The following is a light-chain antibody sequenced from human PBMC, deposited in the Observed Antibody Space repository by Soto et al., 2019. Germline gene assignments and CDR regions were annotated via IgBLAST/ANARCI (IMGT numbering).Light chain of an antibody. V-gene: IGLV2-11*01. Sequence: QSALTQPRSMSGSPGQSVTISCTGTSSDVGGYNYVSWYQQHPGKAPTLMIYDVSKRPSGVPDRFSGSKSGNTASLTISGLQAEDEADYYCCSYAGSYTWVFGGGTKLTVL. CDR2: DVS. J-gene: IGLJ3*02. CDR3: CSYAGSYTWV. CDR1: SSDVGGYNY.